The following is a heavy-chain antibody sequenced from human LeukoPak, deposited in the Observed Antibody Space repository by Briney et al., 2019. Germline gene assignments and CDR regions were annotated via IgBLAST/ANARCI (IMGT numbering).Heavy chain of an antibody. V-gene: IGHV4-39*01. CDR3: ASQYCSGGSCYPYYFDY. J-gene: IGHJ4*02. D-gene: IGHD2-15*01. CDR2: IYYSGST. Sequence: SETLSLTCTVSGGSVSSSSYYWGWIRQPPGKGLEWIGSIYYSGSTYYNPSLKSRFTISVDTSKNQFSLKLSSVTAADTAVYYCASQYCSGGSCYPYYFDYWGQGTLVTVSS. CDR1: GGSVSSSSYY.